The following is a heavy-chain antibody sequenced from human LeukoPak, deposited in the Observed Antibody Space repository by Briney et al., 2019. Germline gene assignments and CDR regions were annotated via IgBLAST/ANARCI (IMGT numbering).Heavy chain of an antibody. CDR2: INPSGGST. CDR1: GYTFTAYY. V-gene: IGHV1-46*01. D-gene: IGHD6-19*01. CDR3: ARAAVAGTGDFDY. J-gene: IGHJ4*02. Sequence: ASVKVSCKASGYTFTAYYIHWVRQAPGQGLEWMGIINPSGGSTSYAQKFQGRVTMTRDTSTSTVYMELSSLRSEDTAVYYCARAAVAGTGDFDYWGQGTLVTVSS.